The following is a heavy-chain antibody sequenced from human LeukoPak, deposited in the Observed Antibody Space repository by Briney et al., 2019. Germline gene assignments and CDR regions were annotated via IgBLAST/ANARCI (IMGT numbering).Heavy chain of an antibody. V-gene: IGHV3-48*03. CDR3: ARELAGSGFDP. CDR2: ISRSGSTI. Sequence: GGSLRLSCAASGFTFSSYEMNWVRQAPGKGLEWVSYISRSGSTIYYADSVRGRSTISRDNAKNSLYLQMNSLRAEDTAVYYCARELAGSGFDPWGQGTLVTVSS. D-gene: IGHD6-19*01. J-gene: IGHJ5*02. CDR1: GFTFSSYE.